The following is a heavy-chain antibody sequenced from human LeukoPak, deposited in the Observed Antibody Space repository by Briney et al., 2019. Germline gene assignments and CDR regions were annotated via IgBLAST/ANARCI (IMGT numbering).Heavy chain of an antibody. CDR2: ISSSGSTI. J-gene: IGHJ3*02. Sequence: GGSLRLSCAASGFTVRSYEMNWVRQAPGKGLEWVSYISSSGSTIYYADSVKGRFTISRDNAKNSLYLQMNSLRAEDTAVYYCAREVITPSIYGAFDIWGQGTMVTVSS. D-gene: IGHD3-22*01. CDR1: GFTVRSYE. V-gene: IGHV3-48*03. CDR3: AREVITPSIYGAFDI.